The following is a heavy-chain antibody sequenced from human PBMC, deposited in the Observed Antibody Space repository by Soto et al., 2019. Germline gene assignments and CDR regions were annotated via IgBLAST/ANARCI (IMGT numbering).Heavy chain of an antibody. D-gene: IGHD5-12*01. Sequence: ASETLSLTCTVSGGSISSYYWSWIRQPPGKGLEWIGYIYYSGSTNYNPSLKSRVTISVDTSKNQFSLKLSSVTAADTAVYYCARGGGWLRSDLDYWGQGTLVTVSS. J-gene: IGHJ4*02. CDR2: IYYSGST. CDR1: GGSISSYY. V-gene: IGHV4-59*01. CDR3: ARGGGWLRSDLDY.